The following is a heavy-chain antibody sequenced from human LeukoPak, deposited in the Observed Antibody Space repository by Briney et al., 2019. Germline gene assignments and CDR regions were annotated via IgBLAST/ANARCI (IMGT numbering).Heavy chain of an antibody. D-gene: IGHD6-19*01. V-gene: IGHV4-4*07. Sequence: SETLSLTCTVSGGSISSYYWSWIRQPAGKVLEWIGRIYTSGSTNYNPSLKSRVTMSVDTSKNQFSLKLSSVTAADTAVYYCARVSIAVAGGHYFDYWGQGTLVTVSS. J-gene: IGHJ4*02. CDR1: GGSISSYY. CDR2: IYTSGST. CDR3: ARVSIAVAGGHYFDY.